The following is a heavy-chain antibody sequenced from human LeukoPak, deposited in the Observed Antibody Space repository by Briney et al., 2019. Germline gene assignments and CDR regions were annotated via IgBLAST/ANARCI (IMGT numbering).Heavy chain of an antibody. Sequence: GSLRLSCAASGFTFSSYAMHWVRQAPGKGLEWVAVISYDGSNKYYADSVKGRFTISRDNFKNTLYLQVNTLRAEDTAVYYCARSPHIGGWYYQVDYWGQGTLVTVSS. V-gene: IGHV3-30*04. CDR1: GFTFSSYA. D-gene: IGHD6-19*01. CDR3: ARSPHIGGWYYQVDY. CDR2: ISYDGSNK. J-gene: IGHJ4*02.